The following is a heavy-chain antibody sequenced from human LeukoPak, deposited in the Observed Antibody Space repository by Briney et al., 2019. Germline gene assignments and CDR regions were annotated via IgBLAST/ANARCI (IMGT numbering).Heavy chain of an antibody. CDR2: MSPNSAKT. CDR3: ARGLPESSSSDH. D-gene: IGHD6-13*01. Sequence: GASVKVSCKASGYTFTNYDPNWVRQASGQGLEWMGWMSPNSAKTGYAQKFQGRVTMTMNTSITTVYMELSSLRSEDSAVYYCARGLPESSSSDHWGQGTLVTVSS. J-gene: IGHJ4*02. V-gene: IGHV1-8*01. CDR1: GYTFTNYD.